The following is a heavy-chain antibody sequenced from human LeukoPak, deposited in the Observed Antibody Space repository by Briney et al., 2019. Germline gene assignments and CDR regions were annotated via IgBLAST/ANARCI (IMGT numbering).Heavy chain of an antibody. Sequence: SETLSLTCTVSGGSISNYYWSWIRQPAGKGLEWIGHVYTSGSTNYNPSLESRVTMSVDTSKNQFSLRLSSVTAADTAVYYCARDSGKGDTAHMDVWGKGTTVTVSS. CDR3: ARDSGKGDTAHMDV. J-gene: IGHJ6*03. D-gene: IGHD1-26*01. V-gene: IGHV4-4*07. CDR1: GGSISNYY. CDR2: VYTSGST.